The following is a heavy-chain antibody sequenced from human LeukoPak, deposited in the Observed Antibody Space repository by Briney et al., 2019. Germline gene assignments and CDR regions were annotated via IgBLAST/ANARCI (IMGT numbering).Heavy chain of an antibody. CDR3: ARANYSGSGSHYNPSFFDY. Sequence: ASVKVSCKASGYSFTSYYMHWVRQAPGQGLEWMGEINPSGGRTNYAQKFQGRVDMTRETSTSTAYMELSSLRSEDTAVYYCARANYSGSGSHYNPSFFDYWGQGTLVTVSS. J-gene: IGHJ4*02. CDR1: GYSFTSYY. D-gene: IGHD3-10*01. V-gene: IGHV1-46*01. CDR2: INPSGGRT.